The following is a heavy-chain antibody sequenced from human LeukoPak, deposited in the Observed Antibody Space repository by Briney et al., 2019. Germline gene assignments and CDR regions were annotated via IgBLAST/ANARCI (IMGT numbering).Heavy chain of an antibody. CDR2: ISYSGNT. J-gene: IGHJ4*02. CDR1: GDSISSGGYF. V-gene: IGHV4-31*03. D-gene: IGHD5-12*01. CDR3: ARYSGYDYSFEY. Sequence: PSETLSLTCTVSGDSISSGGYFWSWVRQHPGKGLEWIGYISYSGNTYYNPSLTSRVTISRDTSKNLFSLKLNSVTAADTAVYYCARYSGYDYSFEYWGQGTLVTVSS.